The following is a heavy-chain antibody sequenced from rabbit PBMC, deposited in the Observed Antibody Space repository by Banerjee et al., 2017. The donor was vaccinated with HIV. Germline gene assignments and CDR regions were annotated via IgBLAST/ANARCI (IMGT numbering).Heavy chain of an antibody. J-gene: IGHJ4*01. CDR1: GIDFSTYG. CDR3: ARDLAGVIGWNFNL. D-gene: IGHD4-1*01. CDR2: INTSSGNT. V-gene: IGHV1S45*01. Sequence: QEQLKESGGGLVQPGGSLKLSCKASGIDFSTYGISWVRQAPGKGLEWIACINTSSGNTVYASWAKGRFTISKTSSTTVTLQMTSLTAADTATYFCARDLAGVIGWNFNLWGQGTLVTVS.